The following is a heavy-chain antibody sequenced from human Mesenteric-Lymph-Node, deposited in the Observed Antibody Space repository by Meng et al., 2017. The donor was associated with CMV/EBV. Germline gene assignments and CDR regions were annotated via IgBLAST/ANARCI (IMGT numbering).Heavy chain of an antibody. D-gene: IGHD3-3*02. CDR3: ARVRSISNWFDP. J-gene: IGHJ5*02. CDR2: IYYRVKT. CDR1: GGSSSSSDYY. Sequence: SETLSLTCTVAGGSSSSSDYYWGWIRRPPGKGLEWIGTIYYRVKTYYIPSLRSRVTISVDTSKNQFSLRLSSVTAADTAIYYCARVRSISNWFDPWGQGTLVTVSS. V-gene: IGHV4-39*07.